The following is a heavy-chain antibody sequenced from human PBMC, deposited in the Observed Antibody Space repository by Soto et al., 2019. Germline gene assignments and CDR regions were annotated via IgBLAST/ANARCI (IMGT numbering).Heavy chain of an antibody. CDR2: IWYDGSNK. D-gene: IGHD5-18*01. Sequence: GGSLRLSCAASGFTFSSYGMHWVRQAPGKGLEWVAVIWYDGSNKYYADSVKGRFTISRDNSKNTLYLQMNSLRAEDTAVYYCARGARIQLWSRLVSDYYGMDVWGQGTTVTVSS. CDR1: GFTFSSYG. CDR3: ARGARIQLWSRLVSDYYGMDV. V-gene: IGHV3-33*01. J-gene: IGHJ6*02.